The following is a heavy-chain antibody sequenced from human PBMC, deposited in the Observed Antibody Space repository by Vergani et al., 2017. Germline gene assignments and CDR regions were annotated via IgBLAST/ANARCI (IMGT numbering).Heavy chain of an antibody. J-gene: IGHJ6*02. CDR2: IGTAGDT. D-gene: IGHD3-22*01. V-gene: IGHV3-13*01. Sequence: EVQLVESGGGLVQPGGSLRLSCAASGFTFSSYAMSWVRQAPGKGLEWVSAIGTAGDTYYPGSVKGRFTISRENAKNSLYLQMNSLRAGDTAVYYCARGRDSSGYDYGMDVWGQGTTVTVSS. CDR1: GFTFSSYA. CDR3: ARGRDSSGYDYGMDV.